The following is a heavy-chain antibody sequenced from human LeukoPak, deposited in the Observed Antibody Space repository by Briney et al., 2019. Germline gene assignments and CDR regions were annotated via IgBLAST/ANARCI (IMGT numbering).Heavy chain of an antibody. CDR2: ISWNSGSI. CDR3: AKDGWQWLAIGGNAFDI. J-gene: IGHJ3*02. V-gene: IGHV3-9*01. Sequence: GGSLRLSCAASGFTFDDYAMHWVRQAPGKGLEWVSGISWNSGSIGYADSVKGRFTISRDNAKNSLYLQMNSLRAEDTALYYCAKDGWQWLAIGGNAFDIWGQGTMVTVSS. D-gene: IGHD6-19*01. CDR1: GFTFDDYA.